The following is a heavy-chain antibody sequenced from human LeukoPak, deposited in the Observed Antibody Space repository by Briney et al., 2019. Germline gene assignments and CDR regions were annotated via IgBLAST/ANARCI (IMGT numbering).Heavy chain of an antibody. Sequence: GGSLRLSCAASGFTFRNAWMSWVRQTPGKGLEWVGRIKSKTDGGTTDYAAPVKGRFTISRDDSKNILYLQLNSLKTDDTAVYYCTTADYGDHQFDYWGQGTLVTVSS. V-gene: IGHV3-15*01. D-gene: IGHD4-17*01. CDR3: TTADYGDHQFDY. CDR1: GFTFRNAW. J-gene: IGHJ4*02. CDR2: IKSKTDGGTT.